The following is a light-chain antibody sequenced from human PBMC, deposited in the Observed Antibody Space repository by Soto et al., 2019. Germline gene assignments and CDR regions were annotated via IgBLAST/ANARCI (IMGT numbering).Light chain of an antibody. CDR1: QNVIVN. V-gene: IGKV3-15*01. CDR2: GAS. J-gene: IGKJ1*01. CDR3: QKYDNWPRK. Sequence: EIVMTPSPATLSVSPLDRATLSCRSSQNVIVNFAWYQQAPVAWYQQKVGQAPRLLIYGASTRATGIPARFSGSGSGTEFTLTISRLQPEDFAVYYCQKYDNWPRKFGQGTKVAIK.